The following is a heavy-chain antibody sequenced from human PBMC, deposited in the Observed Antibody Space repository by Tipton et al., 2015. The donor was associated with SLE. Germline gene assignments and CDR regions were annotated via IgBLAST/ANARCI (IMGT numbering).Heavy chain of an antibody. CDR1: GFIFSNYA. Sequence: LRLSCAVSGFIFSNYAMSWIRQSPGKGMEWIGEVYHRGSSNSNPSLGSRVTISVDTSKNQFSLKLSSVPAADTAVYLCSRGGSSCPFTTMDVWGQGITVTVAS. V-gene: IGHV4-34*01. D-gene: IGHD6-13*01. CDR3: SRGGSSCPFTTMDV. CDR2: VYHRGSS. J-gene: IGHJ6*02.